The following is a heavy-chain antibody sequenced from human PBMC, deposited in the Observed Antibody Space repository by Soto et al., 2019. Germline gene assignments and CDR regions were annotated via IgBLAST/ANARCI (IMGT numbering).Heavy chain of an antibody. CDR1: GFTFSKYG. J-gene: IGHJ6*02. V-gene: IGHV3-30*18. CDR3: AKDTYCSGTSCYVTTYYYYGMDV. CDR2: VSYDGSNR. D-gene: IGHD2-2*01. Sequence: QVQLVESGGGVVQPGRSLRLSCAASGFTFSKYGMYWVRQAPGKGLEWVAVVSYDGSNRYYAGSVKGRFTISRDNSKNTLYLQMNSLRAEDTAVYYCAKDTYCSGTSCYVTTYYYYGMDVWGQGTTVTVSS.